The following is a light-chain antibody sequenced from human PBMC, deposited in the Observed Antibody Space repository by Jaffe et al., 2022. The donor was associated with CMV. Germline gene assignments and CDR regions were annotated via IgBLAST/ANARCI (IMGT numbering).Light chain of an antibody. CDR1: QSISNY. CDR2: SAS. J-gene: IGKJ2*01. CDR3: QQGYSSPPYT. Sequence: DIQMTQSPSSLSASVGDRVTITCRASQSISNYLNWYQQKPGKAPKLLIYSASSLHSGVPSRFSGSGSGTDFTLTIRSLQPEDFATYYCQQGYSSPPYTFGQGTKLEIK. V-gene: IGKV1-39*01.